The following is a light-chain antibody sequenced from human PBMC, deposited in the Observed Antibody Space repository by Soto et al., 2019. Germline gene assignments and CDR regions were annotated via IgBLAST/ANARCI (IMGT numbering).Light chain of an antibody. CDR2: AAS. V-gene: IGKV1-9*01. CDR3: QQLNSYPLT. Sequence: DIKLTQSPSFLSASVGDRVTITCRASQGISSYLAWYQQKPGKAPKLLIYAASTLQSGVPSRFSGSGSGTEFTLTISSLQPEDFATYYCQQLNSYPLTFAQRTRLEIK. J-gene: IGKJ5*01. CDR1: QGISSY.